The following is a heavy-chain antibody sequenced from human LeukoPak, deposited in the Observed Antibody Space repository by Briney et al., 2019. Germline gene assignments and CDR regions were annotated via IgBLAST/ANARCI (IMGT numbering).Heavy chain of an antibody. V-gene: IGHV3-21*01. CDR2: ISSSSYI. J-gene: IGHJ4*02. Sequence: PGGSLRLSCAASGFTFSSYSMNWVRQAPGKGLEWVSSISSSSYIYYADSVKGRFTISRDNAKNSLYLQMNSLRAEDTAVYYCARAESRDGYNSGYWGQGTLVTVSS. CDR1: GFTFSSYS. CDR3: ARAESRDGYNSGY. D-gene: IGHD5-24*01.